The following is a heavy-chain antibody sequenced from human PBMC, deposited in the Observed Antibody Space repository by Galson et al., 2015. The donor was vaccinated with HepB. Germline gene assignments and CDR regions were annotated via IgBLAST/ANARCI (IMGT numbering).Heavy chain of an antibody. D-gene: IGHD1-26*01. V-gene: IGHV3-66*01. J-gene: IGHJ4*02. CDR2: IYSGGST. CDR1: GFTVSSNY. CDR3: ATQRTTGWELLVY. Sequence: SLRLSCAASGFTVSSNYMSWVRQAPGKGLEWVSVIYSGGSTYYADSVKGRFTISRDNSKNTLYLQMNSLRAEDTAVYYCATQRTTGWELLVYWGQGTLVTVSS.